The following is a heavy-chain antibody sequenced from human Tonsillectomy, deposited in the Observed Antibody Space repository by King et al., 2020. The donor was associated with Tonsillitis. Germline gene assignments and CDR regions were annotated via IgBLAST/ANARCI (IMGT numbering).Heavy chain of an antibody. CDR3: AKDPIYYYYMDV. V-gene: IGHV3-53*01. CDR2: LYSGGNT. CDR1: GFIVSSNY. J-gene: IGHJ6*03. Sequence: VQLEESGGGLFHPGGSLRLSCAASGFIVSSNYMSWVRQAPGKGLEWVSTLYSGGNTYYANSVMGRFIISRDDSKNTLYLQMNSLRAEDTAVYFCAKDPIYYYYMDVWGKGTTVTVSS.